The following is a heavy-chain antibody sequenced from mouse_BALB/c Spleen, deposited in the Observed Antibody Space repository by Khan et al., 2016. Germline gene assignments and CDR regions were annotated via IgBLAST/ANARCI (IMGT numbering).Heavy chain of an antibody. Sequence: QIQLVQSGPELKKPGETVKISCKASGYTFTNYGMNWVKQAPGKGLKWMGWINTYTGEPTYADDFKGRFAFYLETSASTAYLQINNLKNEDTATYFVARKNWEYAMDYWGQGTSVTVSS. CDR3: ARKNWEYAMDY. J-gene: IGHJ4*01. V-gene: IGHV9-3-1*01. CDR1: GYTFTNYG. CDR2: INTYTGEP. D-gene: IGHD4-1*01.